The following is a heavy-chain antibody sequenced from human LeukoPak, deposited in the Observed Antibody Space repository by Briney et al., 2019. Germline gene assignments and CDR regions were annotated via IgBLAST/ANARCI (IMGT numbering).Heavy chain of an antibody. CDR2: IYSSGST. Sequence: PSETLSLTCSVSGGSISSYYWSWIRQPAGKGLEWIGRIYSSGSTNYNPSLESRVTMSVDTSKTQFSLKVTSVTAADTAFYYCARDSAATGPYFDLWGRGTLVTVSS. D-gene: IGHD6-25*01. V-gene: IGHV4-4*07. J-gene: IGHJ2*01. CDR3: ARDSAATGPYFDL. CDR1: GGSISSYY.